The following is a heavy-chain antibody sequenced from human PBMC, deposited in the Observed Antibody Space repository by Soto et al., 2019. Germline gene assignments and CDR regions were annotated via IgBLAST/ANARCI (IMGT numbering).Heavy chain of an antibody. Sequence: ASVKVSCKASGYTFSSYDINWVRQAPGQGLEWMGWISTYTGNTNYAQKLQGRVTMTTDTSTSTAYMELRSLRSDDTAVYYCARGYYYGSGRPTPGGMDVWGQGTTVTVSS. CDR3: ARGYYYGSGRPTPGGMDV. J-gene: IGHJ6*02. V-gene: IGHV1-18*01. CDR1: GYTFSSYD. D-gene: IGHD3-10*01. CDR2: ISTYTGNT.